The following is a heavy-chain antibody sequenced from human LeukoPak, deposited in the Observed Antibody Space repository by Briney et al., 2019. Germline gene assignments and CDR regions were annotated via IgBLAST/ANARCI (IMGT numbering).Heavy chain of an antibody. D-gene: IGHD2-2*01. CDR3: ARERVGRVVPAANTGHRPYNWFDP. CDR1: GGSISSSSYY. V-gene: IGHV4-39*07. J-gene: IGHJ5*02. CDR2: IYYSGST. Sequence: PSETLSLTCTVSGGSISSSSYYWGWIRQPPGKGLEWIGSIYYSGSTYYNPSLKSRVTISVDTSKNQFSLKLSSVTAADTAVYYCARERVGRVVPAANTGHRPYNWFDPWGQGTLVTVSS.